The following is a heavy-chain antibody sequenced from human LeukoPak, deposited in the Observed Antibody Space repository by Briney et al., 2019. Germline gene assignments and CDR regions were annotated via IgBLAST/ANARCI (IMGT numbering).Heavy chain of an antibody. V-gene: IGHV1-2*02. CDR2: IIPNSGGP. CDR3: ARDRQLGDNWFDP. D-gene: IGHD6-13*01. CDR1: GYTFTGYY. J-gene: IGHJ5*02. Sequence: ASVKVSCKASGYTFTGYYMHWVRQAPGQGLEWMGWIIPNSGGPNYAQTFQGRVTMTRDTSISTASMELSRLRSDDTAVYYCARDRQLGDNWFDPWGQGTLVTVSS.